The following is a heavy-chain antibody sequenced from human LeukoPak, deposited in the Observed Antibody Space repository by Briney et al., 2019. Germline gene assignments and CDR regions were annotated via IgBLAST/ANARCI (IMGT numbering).Heavy chain of an antibody. D-gene: IGHD3-10*01. Sequence: GGSLRLSCAASGFTFDDYGMSWVRQAPGKGLEWVSGINWNGGSTGYADSVKGRFTISRDNAKNSLYLQMDSLRAEDTAVYYCATEQWFVNSYYFDYWGQGTLVTVSS. CDR2: INWNGGST. J-gene: IGHJ4*02. V-gene: IGHV3-20*04. CDR1: GFTFDDYG. CDR3: ATEQWFVNSYYFDY.